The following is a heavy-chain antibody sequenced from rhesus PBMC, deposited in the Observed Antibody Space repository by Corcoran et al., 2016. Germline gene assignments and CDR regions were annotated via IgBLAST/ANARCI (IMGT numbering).Heavy chain of an antibody. D-gene: IGHD4-23*01. V-gene: IGHV4S11*01. Sequence: QVQLQESGPGLVKPLETLSLTCAVSGGSISSHYWSWIRQPPGKGLEWIGYIYGSGSSTNYHPSLKSRVTLSVDTSKNQFSLKLSSVTAADTAVYYCARGYSNYDYWGQGVLVTVSS. J-gene: IGHJ4*01. CDR3: ARGYSNYDY. CDR1: GGSISSHY. CDR2: IYGSGSST.